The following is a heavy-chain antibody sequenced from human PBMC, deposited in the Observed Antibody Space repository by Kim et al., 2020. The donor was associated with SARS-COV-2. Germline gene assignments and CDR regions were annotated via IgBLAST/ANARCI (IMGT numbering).Heavy chain of an antibody. CDR3: ATGWTDPRGGSTSRNWFDP. Sequence: ASVKVSCKVSGYTLTELSMHWVRQAPGKGLEWMGCFDPEDGETIYAQKFQGRVTMTEDTSTDTAYMELSSLRSEDTAVYYCATGWTDPRGGSTSRNWFDPWGQGTLVTVSS. J-gene: IGHJ5*02. CDR2: FDPEDGET. CDR1: GYTLTELS. V-gene: IGHV1-24*01. D-gene: IGHD2-2*01.